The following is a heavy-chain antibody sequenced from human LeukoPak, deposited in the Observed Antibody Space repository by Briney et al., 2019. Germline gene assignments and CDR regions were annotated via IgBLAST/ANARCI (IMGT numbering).Heavy chain of an antibody. J-gene: IGHJ4*02. Sequence: GGSLRLSCAASGFTFSSYAMSWVRQAPGKGLEWVSVISGSGTNTYYADSVKGRFTISRDNSKNTLYLQMNSLRAGDTALYYCVKHSAPVLAAARFDYWGQGNLVTVSS. CDR1: GFTFSSYA. D-gene: IGHD2-2*01. CDR2: ISGSGTNT. V-gene: IGHV3-23*01. CDR3: VKHSAPVLAAARFDY.